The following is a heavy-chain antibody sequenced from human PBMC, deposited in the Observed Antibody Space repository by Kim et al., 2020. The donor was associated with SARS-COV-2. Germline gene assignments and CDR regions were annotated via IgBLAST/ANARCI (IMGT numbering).Heavy chain of an antibody. V-gene: IGHV3-30*18. CDR1: GFTFSSYG. D-gene: IGHD4-4*01. J-gene: IGHJ4*02. Sequence: GGSLRLSCAASGFTFSSYGMHWVRQAPGKGLEWVAVISYDGSNKYYADSVKGRFTISRDNSKNTLYLQMNSLRAEDTAVYYCAKDGDIAGVTTYDFDYWGQGTLVTVSS. CDR3: AKDGDIAGVTTYDFDY. CDR2: ISYDGSNK.